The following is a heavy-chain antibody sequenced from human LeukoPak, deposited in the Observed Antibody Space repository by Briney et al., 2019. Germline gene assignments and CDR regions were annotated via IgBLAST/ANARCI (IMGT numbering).Heavy chain of an antibody. CDR1: GGTFSSYA. J-gene: IGHJ4*02. CDR3: ASYPAPYQLLFSYQMY. CDR2: IIPIFGTA. V-gene: IGHV1-69*06. D-gene: IGHD2-2*01. Sequence: GASVKVSCKASGGTFSSYAISWVRQAPGQGLEWMGGIIPIFGTANYAQKFQGRVTITADKSTSTAYMELSSLRSEDTAVYYCASYPAPYQLLFSYQMYWGQGTLVTVSS.